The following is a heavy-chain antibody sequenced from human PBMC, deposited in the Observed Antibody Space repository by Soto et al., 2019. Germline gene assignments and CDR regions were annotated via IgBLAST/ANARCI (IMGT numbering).Heavy chain of an antibody. CDR1: GGSISSYY. Sequence: SETLSLTCTVSGGSISSYYWSWIRQPPGKGLEWIGNIHYSGTTNYNPSLKSRVTISLDTSNNRFSLKLNSVTAADTAVYYCATILTWAARPYYGMDVWGQGTTVTVSS. CDR3: ATILTWAARPYYGMDV. J-gene: IGHJ6*02. D-gene: IGHD6-6*01. V-gene: IGHV4-59*08. CDR2: IHYSGTT.